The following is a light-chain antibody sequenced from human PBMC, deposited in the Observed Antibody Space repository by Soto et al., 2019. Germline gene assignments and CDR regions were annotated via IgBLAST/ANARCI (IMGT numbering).Light chain of an antibody. CDR1: SGHSSYA. Sequence: QSVLTQSPAASASLGASVKLTCTLSSGHSSYAIAWHQQQPEKGPRYLMKLNSDGSHSKGDGIPDRFSGSSSGAERYLTISSLQDEDEADYYCQTWGTDIVGFGGGTQLTVL. J-gene: IGLJ2*01. CDR3: QTWGTDIVG. V-gene: IGLV4-69*01. CDR2: LNSDGSH.